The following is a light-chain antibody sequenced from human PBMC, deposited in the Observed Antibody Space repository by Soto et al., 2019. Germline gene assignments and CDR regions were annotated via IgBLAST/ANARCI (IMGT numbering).Light chain of an antibody. CDR1: QSVSSTY. CDR3: QQYINSFT. V-gene: IGKV3-20*01. J-gene: IGKJ3*01. Sequence: EIVLTQSPGTLSLSPGERATLSCRASQSVSSTYLAWYQQKPGQAPRLLIFGTSRRATGIPDRFSGSGSGTDFTLTISRLEPEDFAVYYCQQYINSFTFGPGTRVDV. CDR2: GTS.